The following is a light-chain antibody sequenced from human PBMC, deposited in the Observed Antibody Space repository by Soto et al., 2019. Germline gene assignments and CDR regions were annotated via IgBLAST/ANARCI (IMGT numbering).Light chain of an antibody. CDR2: GAS. Sequence: EIVMTQSPATLSVSPGQRATLSCRASQSVSSNLAWYQQKPGQAPRLLIYGASTRATGVRARFSGSGSGTDFTLTISSLQSEDFAVYYCQHYNCWPLTFAGGTKVEIK. CDR3: QHYNCWPLT. V-gene: IGKV3-15*01. J-gene: IGKJ4*01. CDR1: QSVSSN.